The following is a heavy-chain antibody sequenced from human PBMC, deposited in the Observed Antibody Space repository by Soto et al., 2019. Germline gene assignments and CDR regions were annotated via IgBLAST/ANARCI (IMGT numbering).Heavy chain of an antibody. D-gene: IGHD4-4*01. CDR2: IYYSGST. J-gene: IGHJ5*02. Sequence: SETLSLTCTVSGGSISSGGYYWSWIRQHPGKGLEWIGYIYYSGSTYYNPSLKSRVTISVDTSKNQFSLKLSSVTAADTAVYYCAREFPGNSGSENWFDPWGQGTLVTVSS. CDR1: GGSISSGGYY. CDR3: AREFPGNSGSENWFDP. V-gene: IGHV4-31*03.